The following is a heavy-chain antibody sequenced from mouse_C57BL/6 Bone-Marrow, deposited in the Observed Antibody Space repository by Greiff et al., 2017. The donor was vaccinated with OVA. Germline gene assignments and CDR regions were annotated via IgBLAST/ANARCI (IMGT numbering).Heavy chain of an antibody. Sequence: EVQLQESGGGLVKPGGSLKLSCAASGFTFSDYGMHWVRQAPEKGLEWVAYISSGSSTIYYADTVKGRFTISRDNAKNTLFLQMTSLRSEDTAMYYCARGRLYYFDYWGQGTTLTVSS. J-gene: IGHJ2*01. CDR2: ISSGSSTI. D-gene: IGHD1-1*01. V-gene: IGHV5-17*01. CDR1: GFTFSDYG. CDR3: ARGRLYYFDY.